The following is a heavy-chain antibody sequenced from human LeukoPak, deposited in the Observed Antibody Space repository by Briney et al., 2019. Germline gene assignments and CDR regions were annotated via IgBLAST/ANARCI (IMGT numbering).Heavy chain of an antibody. CDR3: ARDGWLQSFDY. Sequence: GSLRLSCAASGFTFSSYAMHWVRQAPGKGLEYVSAISSNGGSTYYANSVRGRFTISRDNSKNTLYLQMGSLRAEDMAVYYCARDGWLQSFDYWGQGTLVTVSS. J-gene: IGHJ4*02. D-gene: IGHD5-24*01. CDR1: GFTFSSYA. CDR2: ISSNGGST. V-gene: IGHV3-64*01.